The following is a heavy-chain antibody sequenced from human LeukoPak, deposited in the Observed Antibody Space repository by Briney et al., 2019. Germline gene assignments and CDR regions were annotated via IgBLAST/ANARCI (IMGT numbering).Heavy chain of an antibody. CDR2: ISSSSSTI. D-gene: IGHD3-22*01. CDR1: GFTFSSYW. Sequence: GGSLRLSCTASGFTFSSYWMSWVRQAPGKGLEWVSYISSSSSTIYYADSVKGRFTISRDNAKNSLYLQMNSLRAEDTAVYYCAIGARYYYDSSGYYYHYWGQGTLVTVSS. V-gene: IGHV3-48*04. CDR3: AIGARYYYDSSGYYYHY. J-gene: IGHJ4*02.